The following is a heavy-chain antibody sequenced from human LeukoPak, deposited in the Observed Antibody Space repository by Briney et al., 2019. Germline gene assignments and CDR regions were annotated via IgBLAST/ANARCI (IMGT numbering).Heavy chain of an antibody. J-gene: IGHJ4*02. CDR2: IYYSGST. Sequence: SETLSLTCTVSGGSISSSSYYWGWIRQPPGKGLEWIGSIYYSGSTYYNPSLKSRVTISVDTSKNQFSLKLNSVTAADTAVYYCARLHGPNYYDSSGYYYYFDYWGQGTLVTVSS. CDR1: GGSISSSSYY. V-gene: IGHV4-39*01. CDR3: ARLHGPNYYDSSGYYYYFDY. D-gene: IGHD3-22*01.